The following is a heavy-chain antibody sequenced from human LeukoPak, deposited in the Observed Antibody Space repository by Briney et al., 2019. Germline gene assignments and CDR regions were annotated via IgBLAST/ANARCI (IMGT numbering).Heavy chain of an antibody. CDR1: GFTFNKYV. D-gene: IGHD3-10*01. V-gene: IGHV3-23*01. J-gene: IGHJ3*01. CDR2: ISGSGDGT. CDR3: AKGPTFGVRGVNDAFDV. Sequence: PGGSLRLSCAASGFTFNKYVVSWVRQAPGKGLEWVSSISGSGDGTYYADSVKGRFTISRDNSKNTLFLQMNSLRAEDAAVYYCAKGPTFGVRGVNDAFDVWGQGTMVIVSS.